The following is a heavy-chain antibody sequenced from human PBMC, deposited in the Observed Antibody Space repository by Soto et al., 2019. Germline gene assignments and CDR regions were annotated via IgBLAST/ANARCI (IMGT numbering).Heavy chain of an antibody. V-gene: IGHV3-30*18. J-gene: IGHJ6*02. CDR2: ISSKGSTE. CDR1: GFTFRNYG. CDR3: AKDPWGCGEGICYGMDV. D-gene: IGHD2-21*01. Sequence: QVQLVESGGRVVQPGGSLRLSCAASGFTFRNYGMHWVRQAPGKGLEWVAVISSKGSTELYADSVKGRFTISRDNSRKSLDMQMNGLRPEDSAVYYWAKDPWGCGEGICYGMDVWGQGTTVIVSS.